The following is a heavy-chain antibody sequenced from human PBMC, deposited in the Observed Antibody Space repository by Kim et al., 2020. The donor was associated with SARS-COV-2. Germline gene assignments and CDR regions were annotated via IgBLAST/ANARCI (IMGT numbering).Heavy chain of an antibody. CDR3: ARGDHYDSSGPGY. CDR2: ISYDGSNK. Sequence: GGSLRLSCAASGFTFSSYAMHWVRQAPGKGLEWVAVISYDGSNKYYADSVKGRFTISRDNSKNTLYLQMNSLRAEDTAVYYCARGDHYDSSGPGYWGQGT. V-gene: IGHV3-30*04. CDR1: GFTFSSYA. J-gene: IGHJ4*02. D-gene: IGHD3-22*01.